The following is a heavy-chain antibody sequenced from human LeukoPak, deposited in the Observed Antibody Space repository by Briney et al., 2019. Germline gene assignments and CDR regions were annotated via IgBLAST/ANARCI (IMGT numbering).Heavy chain of an antibody. D-gene: IGHD3-22*01. CDR1: GDSISTSSYY. V-gene: IGHV4-39*01. CDR2: IYYSGIS. Sequence: SETLSLTCTVSGDSISTSSYYWGWIRQPPGKGLEWLGSIYYSGISHYNPSLKRRVTIYVDTPRNQFSLHLYSVTAPDTAVFYCARSDYYDYRQIDFWGQGTLVTVSS. CDR3: ARSDYYDYRQIDF. J-gene: IGHJ4*02.